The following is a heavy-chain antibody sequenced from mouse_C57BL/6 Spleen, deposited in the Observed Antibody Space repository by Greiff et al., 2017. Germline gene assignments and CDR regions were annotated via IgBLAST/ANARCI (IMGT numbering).Heavy chain of an antibody. V-gene: IGHV1-4*01. CDR2: INPSSGYT. D-gene: IGHD1-1*01. CDR3: ARTTEGAMDD. CDR1: GYTFTSYT. J-gene: IGHJ4*01. Sequence: VQLQQSGAELARPGASVKMSCKASGYTFTSYTMHWVKQRPGQGLEWIGYINPSSGYTKYNQKFKDKATLTADKSSSTAYMQLSSLTSEDSAVYYCARTTEGAMDDWGQGTSVTVAS.